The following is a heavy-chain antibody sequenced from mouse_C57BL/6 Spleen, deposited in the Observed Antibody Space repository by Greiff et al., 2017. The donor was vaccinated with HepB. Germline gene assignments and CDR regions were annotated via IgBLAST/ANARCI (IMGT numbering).Heavy chain of an antibody. V-gene: IGHV1-64*01. CDR2: IHPNSGST. Sequence: QVQLQQSGAELVKPGASVKLSCKASGYTFTSYWMHWVKQRPGQGLEWIGMIHPNSGSTNYNEKFKSKATLTVDKSSSTAYMQLSSLTSEDSAVYYWSIEGYDYSWFAYWGQGTLVTVSA. J-gene: IGHJ3*01. CDR1: GYTFTSYW. CDR3: SIEGYDYSWFAY. D-gene: IGHD2-4*01.